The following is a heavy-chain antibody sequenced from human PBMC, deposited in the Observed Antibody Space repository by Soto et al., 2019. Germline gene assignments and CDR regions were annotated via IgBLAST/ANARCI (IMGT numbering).Heavy chain of an antibody. CDR3: ARDKLSSLVVETPHLFDS. D-gene: IGHD2-21*01. J-gene: IGHJ5*01. Sequence: QVQLEQSGGEVKKPGSSVKVSCRVSGGIFSDYAVSWVRQAPGQGLQWVGGIIPKFGTAKYARKFEDRVTLTADELTSTVYMEINNLRSEDTPLYYCARDKLSSLVVETPHLFDSWGQGTLLTVSS. V-gene: IGHV1-69*12. CDR2: IIPKFGTA. CDR1: GGIFSDYA.